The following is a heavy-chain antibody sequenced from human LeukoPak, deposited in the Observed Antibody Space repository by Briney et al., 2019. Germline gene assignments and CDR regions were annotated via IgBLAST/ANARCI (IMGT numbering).Heavy chain of an antibody. V-gene: IGHV3-23*01. Sequence: PGGSLRLSCAASRFTFSSYAMSWVRQAPGKGLEWVSSISGSGGSTYYSDSVKGRFTISRDNSKNTLYLQLNSLRAEDTAVYYCAKDRSSGWYDAFDIWGQGTMVIVSS. D-gene: IGHD6-19*01. CDR2: ISGSGGST. J-gene: IGHJ3*02. CDR1: RFTFSSYA. CDR3: AKDRSSGWYDAFDI.